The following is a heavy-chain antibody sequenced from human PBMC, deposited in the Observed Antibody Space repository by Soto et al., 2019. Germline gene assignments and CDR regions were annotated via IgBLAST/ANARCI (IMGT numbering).Heavy chain of an antibody. D-gene: IGHD6-13*01. Sequence: SVKVSCTASGYTFTGYAMHWVRQAPGQGLEWMGGIIPIFGAANYAQKFQGRVTITADESTSTVYMELRSLRSDDTAVFYCGRELRITTAGPRPYDYWGQGTLVTVSS. CDR1: GYTFTGYA. CDR3: GRELRITTAGPRPYDY. V-gene: IGHV1-69*13. J-gene: IGHJ4*02. CDR2: IIPIFGAA.